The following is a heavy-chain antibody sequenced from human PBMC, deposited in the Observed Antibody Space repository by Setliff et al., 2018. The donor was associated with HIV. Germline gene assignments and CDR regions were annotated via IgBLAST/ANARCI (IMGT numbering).Heavy chain of an antibody. J-gene: IGHJ4*02. CDR3: ATVRIVGATEFDY. D-gene: IGHD1-26*01. V-gene: IGHV1-69-2*01. CDR1: GYTFTNYF. CDR2: VDPEDGET. Sequence: ASVKVSCQASGYTFTNYFMHWVRQATGEGLEWVGRVDPEDGETRYAMKFQGSVTISADTSTDTTYLSLTSLRSQDTAVYYCATVRIVGATEFDYWGQGTVVTVSS.